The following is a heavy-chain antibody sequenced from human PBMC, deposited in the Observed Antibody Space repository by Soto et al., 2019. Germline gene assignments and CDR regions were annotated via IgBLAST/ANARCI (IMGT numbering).Heavy chain of an antibody. CDR3: ARDKEDILTGYSD. V-gene: IGHV1-18*04. Sequence: ASVKASWKASRDPFTSYGISWVRQAPGQGLEWMGWISAYNGNTNYAQKLQGRVTMTTDTSTSTAYMELRSLRSDDTAVYYCARDKEDILTGYSDWGQGTLVTVSS. J-gene: IGHJ4*02. CDR1: RDPFTSYG. CDR2: ISAYNGNT. D-gene: IGHD3-9*01.